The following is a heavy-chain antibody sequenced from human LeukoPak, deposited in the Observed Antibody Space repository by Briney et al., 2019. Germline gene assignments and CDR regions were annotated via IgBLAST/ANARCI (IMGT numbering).Heavy chain of an antibody. J-gene: IGHJ6*04. CDR1: GFTFSTYG. V-gene: IGHV3-23*01. CDR3: AELGITMIGGV. Sequence: GGSLRLSCAASGFTFSTYGMNWVRQAPGKGLEWVSGIGPSGDKAYYADSVKGRFTISRDNAKNSLYLQMNSLRAEDTAVYYCAELGITMIGGVWGKGTTVTISS. D-gene: IGHD3-10*02. CDR2: IGPSGDKA.